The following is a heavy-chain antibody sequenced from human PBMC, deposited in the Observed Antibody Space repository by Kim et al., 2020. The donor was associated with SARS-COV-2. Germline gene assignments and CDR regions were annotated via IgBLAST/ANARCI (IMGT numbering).Heavy chain of an antibody. V-gene: IGHV3-13*01. CDR2: IGTAGDT. J-gene: IGHJ6*04. D-gene: IGHD4-4*01. CDR1: GFTFSSYD. CDR3: ARGLSVDYSNSPADYYYYYGIDV. Sequence: GGSLRLSCAASGFTFSSYDMHWVRQATGKGLEWVSAIGTAGDTYYPGSVKGRFTISRENAKNSLYLQMNSLGAGDTAVYYCARGLSVDYSNSPADYYYYYGIDVWGEGTTVTVSS.